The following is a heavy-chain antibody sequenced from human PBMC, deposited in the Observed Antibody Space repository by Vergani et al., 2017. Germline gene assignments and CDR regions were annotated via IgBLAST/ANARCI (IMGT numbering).Heavy chain of an antibody. CDR3: ARDRPICTNGVCSERFKYYYMDV. Sequence: QVQLQESGPGLVKPSETLSLTCTVSGGSVSSGSYYWSWIRQPPGKGLEWIGYIYYSGSTNYNPSLKSRVTISVDTSKNQFSLKLSSVTAADTAVYYCARDRPICTNGVCSERFKYYYMDVWGKGP. CDR2: IYYSGST. CDR1: GGSVSSGSYY. D-gene: IGHD2-8*01. J-gene: IGHJ6*03. V-gene: IGHV4-61*01.